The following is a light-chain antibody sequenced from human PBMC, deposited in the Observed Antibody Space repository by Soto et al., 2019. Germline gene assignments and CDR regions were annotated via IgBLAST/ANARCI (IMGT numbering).Light chain of an antibody. J-gene: IGKJ2*01. CDR2: DAS. Sequence: DIQMTQTPSTLSASVGDRVTITCRASQSVSSWLAWYQQKPGKAPKVLIFDASRLESGVPSRFSGSGSGTEFTLTISCLQPDDFATYFCQHYNSYPYTFGQGTKVDIK. CDR3: QHYNSYPYT. CDR1: QSVSSW. V-gene: IGKV1-5*01.